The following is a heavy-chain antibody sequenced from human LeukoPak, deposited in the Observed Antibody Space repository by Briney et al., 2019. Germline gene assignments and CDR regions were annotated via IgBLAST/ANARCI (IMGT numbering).Heavy chain of an antibody. V-gene: IGHV4-34*01. CDR2: INHMGST. CDR3: ARSLGSICIRFDP. J-gene: IGHJ5*02. Sequence: SETLSLTWAVYGGSFSGYYWSWIRKPPGKGLEGIGEINHMGSTNYNPSLKSRVTISVDTSKNQFSLKPSSVTAADTAVYYCARSLGSICIRFDPWGQGTLVTVSS. D-gene: IGHD2-21*01. CDR1: GGSFSGYY.